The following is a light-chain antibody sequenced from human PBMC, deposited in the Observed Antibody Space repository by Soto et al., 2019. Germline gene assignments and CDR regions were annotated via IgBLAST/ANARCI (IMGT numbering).Light chain of an antibody. CDR2: DAS. CDR1: QDITNQ. Sequence: DIQMTQSPSSLSASVGDTVTITCQASQDITNQLNWYQQKPGKAPNLLIYDASHLETGVPSRISGSGFWTYFSLHQRHLQPEEIATYYCQKHDGVPPFGPGTQVDF. CDR3: QKHDGVPP. V-gene: IGKV1-33*01. J-gene: IGKJ3*01.